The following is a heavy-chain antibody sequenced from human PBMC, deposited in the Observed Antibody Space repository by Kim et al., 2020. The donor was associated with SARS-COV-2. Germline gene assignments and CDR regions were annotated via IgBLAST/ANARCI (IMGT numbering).Heavy chain of an antibody. V-gene: IGHV1-46*01. CDR3: ARGGEGQMTTVTNYYYYYGMDV. CDR1: GYTFTSYY. Sequence: ASVKVSCKASGYTFTSYYMHWVRQAPGQGLEWMGIINPSGGSTSYAQKFQDRVTMTRDTSTSTVYMELSSLRSEDTAVYYCARGGEGQMTTVTNYYYYYGMDVWGQGTTVTVSS. J-gene: IGHJ6*02. D-gene: IGHD4-17*01. CDR2: INPSGGST.